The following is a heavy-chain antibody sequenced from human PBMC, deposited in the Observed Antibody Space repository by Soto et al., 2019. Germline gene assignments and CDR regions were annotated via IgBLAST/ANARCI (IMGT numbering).Heavy chain of an antibody. J-gene: IGHJ6*02. V-gene: IGHV1-69*05. CDR1: GDTFKNCV. CDR3: AAELGFGKLSVV. D-gene: IGHD3-10*01. Sequence: SVKVSCKASGDTFKNCVISWVRQAPGQGLEWMGGTIPLFGTTDFAQRFQGRLTITTDESTTTVYMELSRLRSEDTATYYCAAELGFGKLSVVWGQGTTVTVSS. CDR2: TIPLFGTT.